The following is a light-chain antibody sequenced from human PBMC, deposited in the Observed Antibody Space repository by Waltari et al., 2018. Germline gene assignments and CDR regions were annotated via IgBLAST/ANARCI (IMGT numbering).Light chain of an antibody. CDR1: SSDVGAYNY. V-gene: IGLV2-8*01. J-gene: IGLJ1*01. CDR3: TSNAGSNNYV. Sequence: QSSLTQPPSASGSLGQMLTISCTGTSSDVGAYNYVSWYQQHPGTAPKLIIYEVTKRPSGVPERFSGFKSCNTASLIISGLQAEDGCDYYCTSNAGSNNYVFGTGTEVTVL. CDR2: EVT.